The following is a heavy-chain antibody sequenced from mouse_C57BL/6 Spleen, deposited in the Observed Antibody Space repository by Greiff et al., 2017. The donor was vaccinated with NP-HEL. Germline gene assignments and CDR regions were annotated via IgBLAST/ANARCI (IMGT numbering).Heavy chain of an antibody. CDR3: ARGNGYNLYFDY. CDR1: GFTFSDYY. Sequence: EVQVVESEGGLVQPGSSMELSCTASGFTFSDYYMAWVRQVPEKGLEWVANINYDGSSTYYLDSLKSRFIISRDNAKNILYLQMSSLKSEDTATYYCARGNGYNLYFDYWGQGTTLTVSS. V-gene: IGHV5-16*01. J-gene: IGHJ2*01. CDR2: INYDGSST. D-gene: IGHD2-2*01.